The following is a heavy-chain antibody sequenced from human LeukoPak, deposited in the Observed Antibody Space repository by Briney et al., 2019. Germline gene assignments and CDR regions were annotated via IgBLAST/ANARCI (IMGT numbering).Heavy chain of an antibody. V-gene: IGHV4-34*01. Sequence: SETLSLTCAVYGGSFSGYYWSWILQPPGKGLEWIGEINHSGSTNYNPSLKSRVTISVDTSKNQFSLKLSSVTAADTAVYYCARRILEWLFKAGGFDPWGQGTLVTVSS. J-gene: IGHJ5*02. CDR2: INHSGST. CDR3: ARRILEWLFKAGGFDP. D-gene: IGHD3-3*01. CDR1: GGSFSGYY.